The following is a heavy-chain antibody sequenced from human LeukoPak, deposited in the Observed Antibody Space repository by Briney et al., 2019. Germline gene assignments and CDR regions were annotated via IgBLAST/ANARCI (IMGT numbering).Heavy chain of an antibody. V-gene: IGHV3-23*01. CDR2: ITDGTGRT. J-gene: IGHJ4*02. Sequence: GGSLRLSCAASGFTFSIYVMSWVRQAPGKGLEWVSSITDGTGRTYYADSVKGRFTISRDNSKNTLYLQMNSLRAEDTALYYCATPRSSNTFRGQGTLVTVSP. CDR1: GFTFSIYV. CDR3: ATPRSSNTF. D-gene: IGHD6-13*01.